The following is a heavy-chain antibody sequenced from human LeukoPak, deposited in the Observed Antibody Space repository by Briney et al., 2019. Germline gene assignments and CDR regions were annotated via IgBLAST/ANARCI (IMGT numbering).Heavy chain of an antibody. V-gene: IGHV1-2*02. CDR3: ARDIVVVPAADDY. D-gene: IGHD2-2*01. CDR2: INPNSGGT. Sequence: ASVKVSCKASGYTFTGHYMHWVRQAPGQGLEWMGWINPNSGGTNYAQKFQGRVTMTRDTSISTAYMELSRLRSDDTAVYYCARDIVVVPAADDYWGQGTLVTVSS. CDR1: GYTFTGHY. J-gene: IGHJ4*02.